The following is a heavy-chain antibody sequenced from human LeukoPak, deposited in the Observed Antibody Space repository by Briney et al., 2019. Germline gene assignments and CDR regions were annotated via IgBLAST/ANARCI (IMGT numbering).Heavy chain of an antibody. CDR3: ARRSPWYYDSSGYDY. V-gene: IGHV1-18*01. Sequence: ASVKVSCKASGYTFINYGVTWVRQAPGQGLEWMGWISAYNGNTNYAQKLQGRVTMTTDTSTSTAYMELRSLRSDDTAVYYCARRSPWYYDSSGYDYWGQGTLVTVSS. CDR2: ISAYNGNT. CDR1: GYTFINYG. D-gene: IGHD3-22*01. J-gene: IGHJ4*02.